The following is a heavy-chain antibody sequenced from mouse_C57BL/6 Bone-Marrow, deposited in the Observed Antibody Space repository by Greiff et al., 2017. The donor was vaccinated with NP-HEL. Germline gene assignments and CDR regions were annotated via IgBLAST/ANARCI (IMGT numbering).Heavy chain of an antibody. Sequence: EVQLMESGGGLVKPGGSLKLSCAASGFTFSDYGMHWVRQAPEKGLEWVAYISSGSSTIYYADTVKGRFTISRDNAKNTLFLQMTSLRSEDTAMYYCARFGSSWYFDVWGTGTTVTVSS. V-gene: IGHV5-17*01. CDR2: ISSGSSTI. CDR1: GFTFSDYG. CDR3: ARFGSSWYFDV. D-gene: IGHD1-1*01. J-gene: IGHJ1*03.